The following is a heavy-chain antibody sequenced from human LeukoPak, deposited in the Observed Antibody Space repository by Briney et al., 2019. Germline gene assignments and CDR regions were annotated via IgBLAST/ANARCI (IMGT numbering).Heavy chain of an antibody. CDR2: ISAYNGNT. J-gene: IGHJ3*02. Sequence: ASVKVSCKASGYTFTSYGISWVRQAPGQGLEWMGWISAYNGNTNYAQKPQGRVTMTTDTSTSTAYMELRSLRSDDTAVYYCARPTAPGGAFDIWGQGTMVTVSS. V-gene: IGHV1-18*01. CDR1: GYTFTSYG. D-gene: IGHD3-16*01. CDR3: ARPTAPGGAFDI.